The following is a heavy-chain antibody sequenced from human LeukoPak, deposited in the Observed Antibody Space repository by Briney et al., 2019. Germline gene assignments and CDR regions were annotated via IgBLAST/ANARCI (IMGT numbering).Heavy chain of an antibody. CDR2: IKQDGSEK. D-gene: IGHD3-22*01. CDR3: ARANYYDGSGYASYFDH. V-gene: IGHV3-7*01. Sequence: GGSLRLSCAASGFTFSSYWMSWVRQAPGKGLEWVANIKQDGSEKYYVDSVKGRFTISRDNAKNSLYLQMNSLRAEDTAVYYCARANYYDGSGYASYFDHWGQGTLVTVSS. CDR1: GFTFSSYW. J-gene: IGHJ4*02.